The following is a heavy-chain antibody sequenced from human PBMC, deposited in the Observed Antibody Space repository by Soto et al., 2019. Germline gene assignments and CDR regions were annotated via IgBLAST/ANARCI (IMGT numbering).Heavy chain of an antibody. Sequence: QVQLVQSGAEVKKPGASVKVSCKPSGYTFTSHGISWVRQAPGQGLEWMGWISAYNGNTNYAQKFQGRFTMTTDTSTSTADMELRSRISDDTAVYYCARGTVTTVYYHYCMDVWGKGTTVTVSS. J-gene: IGHJ6*03. CDR3: ARGTVTTVYYHYCMDV. V-gene: IGHV1-18*04. CDR1: GYTFTSHG. CDR2: ISAYNGNT. D-gene: IGHD4-17*01.